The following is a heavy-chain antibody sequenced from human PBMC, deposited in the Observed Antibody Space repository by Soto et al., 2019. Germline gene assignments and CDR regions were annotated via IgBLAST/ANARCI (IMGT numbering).Heavy chain of an antibody. CDR2: ISSSGSST. D-gene: IGHD6-19*01. J-gene: IGHJ4*02. CDR1: GFTFSDYY. CDR3: AIDDRSGWSWTDY. Sequence: QVQLVESGGGLVQPGGSLRLSCAASGFTFSDYYMRWIRQTPGKGLEWVSYISSSGSSTYYADSVKGRFTISRDNAKSSRFLQMNSLRDEDTAVYYCAIDDRSGWSWTDYWGQGTLVTVSS. V-gene: IGHV3-11*01.